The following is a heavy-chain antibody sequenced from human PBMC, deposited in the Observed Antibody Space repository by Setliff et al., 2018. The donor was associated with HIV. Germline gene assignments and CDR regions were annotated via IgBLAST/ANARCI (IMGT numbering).Heavy chain of an antibody. V-gene: IGHV3-21*01. J-gene: IGHJ5*02. Sequence: GGSLRLSCAASGFTFSNFSMNWVRQTPGKGLEWVSSISASATYIYYADSVKGRVTISRDNAENSLYLQMNNLRAEDTAVYYCARDNGRYFDRGWFDPWGQGALVTVSS. CDR2: ISASATYI. D-gene: IGHD3-9*01. CDR3: ARDNGRYFDRGWFDP. CDR1: GFTFSNFS.